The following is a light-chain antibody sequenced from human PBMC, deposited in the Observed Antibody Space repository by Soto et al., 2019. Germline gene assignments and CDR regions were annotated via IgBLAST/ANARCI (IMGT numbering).Light chain of an antibody. Sequence: QSVLTQPRSVSGSPGQSVTISCTGTSSDVGGYNYVSWYQQHPGKAPKLMIYDVSKRPSGVPDRSSGSKSGNTASLTISGLQAEDEADYYCCSYAGSRYVFGTGTKLTVL. V-gene: IGLV2-11*01. J-gene: IGLJ1*01. CDR1: SSDVGGYNY. CDR3: CSYAGSRYV. CDR2: DVS.